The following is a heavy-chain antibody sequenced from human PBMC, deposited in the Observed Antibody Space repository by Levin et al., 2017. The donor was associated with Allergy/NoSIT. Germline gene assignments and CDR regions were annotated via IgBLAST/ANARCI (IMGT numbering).Heavy chain of an antibody. V-gene: IGHV1-69*04. CDR2: SIPILGRA. D-gene: IGHD3-10*01. CDR1: GGTFSSSG. J-gene: IGHJ6*02. CDR3: ARDLRFGEDGLDV. Sequence: SVKVSCKVSGGTFSSSGINWVRQAPGQGLEWMGRSIPILGRANFAQKFQDRVTITADRSTTTAYMELRSLRSEDTAVYYCARDLRFGEDGLDVWGQGSTVTVSS.